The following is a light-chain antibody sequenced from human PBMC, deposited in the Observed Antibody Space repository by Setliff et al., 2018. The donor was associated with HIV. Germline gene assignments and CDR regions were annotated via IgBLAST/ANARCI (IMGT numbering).Light chain of an antibody. CDR3: CSYAGTNILYV. J-gene: IGLJ1*01. Sequence: QSALTQPASVSGSPGQSNTISCTGTSDNFGSYNLVSWYQQHPGKAPKLMIYEGTKRPSGVSNRFSGSKSGNTASLTISGLQAEDEADYYCCSYAGTNILYVFGTGTKVTVL. V-gene: IGLV2-23*01. CDR1: SDNFGSYNL. CDR2: EGT.